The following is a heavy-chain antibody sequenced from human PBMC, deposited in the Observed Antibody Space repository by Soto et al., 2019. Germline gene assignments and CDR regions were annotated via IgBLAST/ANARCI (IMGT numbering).Heavy chain of an antibody. D-gene: IGHD2-15*01. V-gene: IGHV4-4*02. CDR1: GGSISSNNW. CDR2: MHHSGSA. J-gene: IGHJ6*02. CDR3: ARVPIPDGIVVLEAATHFDGMDV. Sequence: QVQLQESGPGMVKPSGTLSLTCAISGGSISSNNWWRLVRRPAGKGVEWIGEMHHSGSANYSPSLKSRVTISVDKSNNQFSLNLRSVTAADTSIYYCARVPIPDGIVVLEAATHFDGMDVWGQGTTVTVSS.